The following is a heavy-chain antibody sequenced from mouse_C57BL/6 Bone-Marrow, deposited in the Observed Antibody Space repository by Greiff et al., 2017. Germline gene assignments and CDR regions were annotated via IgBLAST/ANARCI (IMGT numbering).Heavy chain of an antibody. CDR1: GYTFTDYE. CDR2: IDPETGGT. Sequence: VQLQQSGAELVRPGASVTLSCKASGYTFTDYEMHWVKQTPVHGLEWIGAIDPETGGTAYNQKFKGKAILTADKSSSTAYMELRSLTSEDSAVYYCTRRGYGDGMDYWGQGTSVTVSS. D-gene: IGHD2-14*01. CDR3: TRRGYGDGMDY. J-gene: IGHJ4*01. V-gene: IGHV1-15*01.